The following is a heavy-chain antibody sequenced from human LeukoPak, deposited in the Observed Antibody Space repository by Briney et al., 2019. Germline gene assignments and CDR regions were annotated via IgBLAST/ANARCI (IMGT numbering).Heavy chain of an antibody. CDR1: GYSFASYW. J-gene: IGHJ4*02. Sequence: GESLKISCKGSGYSFASYWIAWLRQMPGKGLEWMGVIYPGTADITYSPSFQGQVTISADNSVSTAYLRWSSLKASDPTIYQCARHLSSIISCPTYWGQGTLVTVSS. D-gene: IGHD2-2*01. V-gene: IGHV5-51*01. CDR3: ARHLSSIISCPTY. CDR2: IYPGTADI.